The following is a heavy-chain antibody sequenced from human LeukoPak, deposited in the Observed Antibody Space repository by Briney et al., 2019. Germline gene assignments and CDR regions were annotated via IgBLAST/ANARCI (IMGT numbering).Heavy chain of an antibody. V-gene: IGHV3-30*03. D-gene: IGHD2-2*01. CDR2: ISYDGSNK. CDR1: GFTFSSYG. J-gene: IGHJ4*02. Sequence: GGSLRLSCAASGFTFSSYGMHWVRQAPGKGLEWVAVISYDGSNKYYADSVKGRFTISRDNSKNTLYLQMNSLRAEDTAVYYCARDRTPLTDIVVVPAAMSFDYWGQGTLVTVSS. CDR3: ARDRTPLTDIVVVPAAMSFDY.